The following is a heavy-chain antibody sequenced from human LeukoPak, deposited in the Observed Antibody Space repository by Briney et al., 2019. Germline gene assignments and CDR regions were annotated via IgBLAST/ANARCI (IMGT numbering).Heavy chain of an antibody. CDR1: GFTFTTYW. V-gene: IGHV3-7*01. CDR3: VRAIGSNTL. D-gene: IGHD4-23*01. CDR2: INQDGSEK. J-gene: IGHJ4*02. Sequence: GGSLRLSCAASGFTFTTYWMSWVRQAPGKVLEWVANINQDGSEKYYVGSVKGRFTISRDNAKNSLYLQMNSLRAEDTAVYFCVRAIGSNTLWGQGTLVTVSS.